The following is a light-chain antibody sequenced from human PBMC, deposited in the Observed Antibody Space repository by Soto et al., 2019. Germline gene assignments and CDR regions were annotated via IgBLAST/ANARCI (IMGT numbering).Light chain of an antibody. CDR2: GAS. CDR3: QQYGSSLTWT. V-gene: IGKV3-20*01. Sequence: IVLTQSPSTLSVSPGERATLSCRAIQSVSSSYLAWYQQKPGQAPRLLIYGASSRATGIPDRFSGSGSGTDFTLTISRLEPEDSAVYYCQQYGSSLTWTFGQGTKVDIK. CDR1: QSVSSSY. J-gene: IGKJ1*01.